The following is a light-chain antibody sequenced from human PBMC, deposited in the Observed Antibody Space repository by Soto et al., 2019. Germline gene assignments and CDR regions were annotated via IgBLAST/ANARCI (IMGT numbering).Light chain of an antibody. V-gene: IGKV1-39*01. Sequence: DIQMTQSPSSLSASVGDRVTITCRASQSISSYLHWYQQKPGKAPKLLIYAASSLQSGVPSRFSGSGSGTDFTITISSLRPEDFATYYCQQSYSTPYTFGQGTKLEIK. CDR2: AAS. J-gene: IGKJ2*01. CDR1: QSISSY. CDR3: QQSYSTPYT.